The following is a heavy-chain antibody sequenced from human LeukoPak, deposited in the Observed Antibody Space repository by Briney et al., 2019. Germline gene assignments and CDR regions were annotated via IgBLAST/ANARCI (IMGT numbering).Heavy chain of an antibody. CDR3: ARSNWNYPDY. J-gene: IGHJ4*02. CDR1: GGSISSYY. V-gene: IGHV4-4*09. CDR2: IYTSGST. D-gene: IGHD1-7*01. Sequence: SETLSLTCTVSGGSISSYYWSWIRQPPGKGLEWIGYIYTSGSTNYNPSLKSRVTISVDTSKNQFSLKLSSVTAADTAVYYCARSNWNYPDYWGQGTLVTVSS.